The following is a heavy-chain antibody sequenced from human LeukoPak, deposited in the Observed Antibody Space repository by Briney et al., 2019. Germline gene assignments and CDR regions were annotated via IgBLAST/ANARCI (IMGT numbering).Heavy chain of an antibody. Sequence: GGSLRLSCAASGFTFSSYSMNWVRQAPGKGLEWVSSISSSSSYIYYADSVKGRFTISRDNAKNSLYLQMSSLRAEDTAVYYCARDSPDYDAFDIWGQGTMVTVSS. J-gene: IGHJ3*02. CDR1: GFTFSSYS. CDR2: ISSSSSYI. V-gene: IGHV3-21*01. CDR3: ARDSPDYDAFDI. D-gene: IGHD4-11*01.